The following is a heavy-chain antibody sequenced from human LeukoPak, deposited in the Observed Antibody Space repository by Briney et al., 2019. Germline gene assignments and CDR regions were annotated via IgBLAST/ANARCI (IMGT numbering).Heavy chain of an antibody. D-gene: IGHD5-24*01. CDR2: ISNAGDNK. V-gene: IGHV3-30-3*01. Sequence: PGRSLRLSCAASGFTFSSYPMHWVRQAPGKGLEWLAVISNAGDNKYYVDSVKGRFTIYRDNSKNTLHLQMNSLRAEDTAVYYCARDHPRDVYNLSGYFDYWGQGTLVTVSS. CDR3: ARDHPRDVYNLSGYFDY. CDR1: GFTFSSYP. J-gene: IGHJ4*02.